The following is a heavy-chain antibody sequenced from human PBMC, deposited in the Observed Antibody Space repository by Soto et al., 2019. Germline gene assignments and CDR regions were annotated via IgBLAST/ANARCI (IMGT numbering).Heavy chain of an antibody. V-gene: IGHV1-69*01. J-gene: IGHJ6*02. CDR2: IIPIFGTA. CDR1: GGTFSSYA. CDR3: AREYYYDSSGYSGDYYYYGMDV. D-gene: IGHD3-22*01. Sequence: QVQLVQSGAGVKKPGSSVKVSCKASGGTFSSYAISWVRQAPGQGLEWMGGIIPIFGTANYAQKFQGRVTIAADESTSTAYMELSSLRSEDTAVYYCAREYYYDSSGYSGDYYYYGMDVWGQGTTVTVSS.